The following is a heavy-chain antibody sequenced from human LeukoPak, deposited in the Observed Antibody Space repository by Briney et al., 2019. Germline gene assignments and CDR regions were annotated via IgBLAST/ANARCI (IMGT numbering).Heavy chain of an antibody. CDR2: IYYSGST. CDR3: ARRSGYSYGGPINWFDP. J-gene: IGHJ5*02. Sequence: SETLSLTCTVSGGSISSSSYYWGWIRQPPGKGLEWIGSIYYSGSTYYNPSLKSRVTISVDTSKNQFSLKLSSVTAADTAVYYCARRSGYSYGGPINWFDPWGQGTLVTVSS. CDR1: GGSISSSSYY. V-gene: IGHV4-39*01. D-gene: IGHD5-18*01.